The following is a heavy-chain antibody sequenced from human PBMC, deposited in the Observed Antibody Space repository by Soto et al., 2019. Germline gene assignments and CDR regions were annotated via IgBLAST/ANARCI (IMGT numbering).Heavy chain of an antibody. CDR3: ARERGSYCSGGSCYFDY. CDR2: IIPILGIA. CDR1: GGTFSSYT. V-gene: IGHV1-69*08. J-gene: IGHJ4*02. Sequence: QVQLVQSGAEVMKPGSSVKVSCKASGGTFSSYTISWVRQAPGQGLEWMGRIIPILGIANYAQKFQGRVTFTADKSTSTAYMELSSLRSEDTAVYYCARERGSYCSGGSCYFDYWGQGTLVTVSS. D-gene: IGHD2-15*01.